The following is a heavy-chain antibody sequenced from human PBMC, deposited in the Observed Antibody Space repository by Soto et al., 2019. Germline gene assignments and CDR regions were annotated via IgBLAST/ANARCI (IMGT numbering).Heavy chain of an antibody. CDR3: ARSGLSDY. J-gene: IGHJ4*02. Sequence: SETLSLTCAVYGESFSGSYWSWIRQPPGKGLEWIGEINHSGSTNYNPSLKSRVSISVDTSKNQFSLKLNSVTAADTAVYYCARSGLSDYWGQGTLVTVSS. D-gene: IGHD5-12*01. CDR2: INHSGST. CDR1: GESFSGSY. V-gene: IGHV4-34*01.